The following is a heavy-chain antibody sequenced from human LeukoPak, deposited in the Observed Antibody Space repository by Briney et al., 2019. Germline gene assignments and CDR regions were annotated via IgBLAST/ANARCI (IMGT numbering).Heavy chain of an antibody. CDR2: IRGKAYGETP. D-gene: IGHD6-19*01. Sequence: GGSLRLSCTASGFTFGDYAMSWVRQAPGKGLEWVGFIRGKAYGETPEYAASVKGRVTISRDDSKSIAYLQMNSLKTEDTALYYCTRGGIAVVFFDYWGQGTLVTVSS. CDR1: GFTFGDYA. CDR3: TRGGIAVVFFDY. J-gene: IGHJ4*02. V-gene: IGHV3-49*04.